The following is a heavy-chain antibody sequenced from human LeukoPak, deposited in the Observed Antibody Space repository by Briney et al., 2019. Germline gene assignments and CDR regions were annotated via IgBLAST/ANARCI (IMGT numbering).Heavy chain of an antibody. Sequence: GASARVSCESSGYSFTIYGITWVRQAPGQGREWMGGISGYSGNTNYAQKLQGRVTMTTDTSTSTAYMELRSLRSDATAVYYCARGGLSSTRKTSFDYSGQGTLVTVSS. D-gene: IGHD2-2*01. CDR3: ARGGLSSTRKTSFDY. CDR2: ISGYSGNT. CDR1: GYSFTIYG. J-gene: IGHJ4*02. V-gene: IGHV1-18*01.